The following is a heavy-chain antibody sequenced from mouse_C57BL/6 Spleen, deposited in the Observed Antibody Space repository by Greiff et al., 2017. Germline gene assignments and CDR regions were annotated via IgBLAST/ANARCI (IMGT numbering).Heavy chain of an antibody. CDR2: IYPGDGDT. V-gene: IGHV1-80*01. CDR3: ARWDYGSSSYAMDY. J-gene: IGHJ4*01. CDR1: GYAFSSYW. D-gene: IGHD1-1*01. Sequence: VKLVESGAELVKPGASVKISCKASGYAFSSYWMNWVKQRPGKGLEWIGQIYPGDGDTNYNGKFKGKATLTADKSSSTAYMQLSSLTSEDSAVYFCARWDYGSSSYAMDYWGQGTSVTVSS.